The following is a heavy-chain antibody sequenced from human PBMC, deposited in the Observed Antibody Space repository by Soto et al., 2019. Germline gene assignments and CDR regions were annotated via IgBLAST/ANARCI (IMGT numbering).Heavy chain of an antibody. CDR3: AKGDNLGPKTGYAFDP. CDR2: TYFRSKWYN. J-gene: IGHJ5*02. CDR1: GDSVSNNTAS. D-gene: IGHD5-12*01. V-gene: IGHV6-1*01. Sequence: PSQTLSLTCAISGDSVSNNTASWNWIRQSPSRGLEWLGRTYFRSKWYNDYAVSVKSRIIINPDTSNNQFSLQLNSVTPGDTAVYFCAKGDNLGPKTGYAFDPWGQGIMVTVSS.